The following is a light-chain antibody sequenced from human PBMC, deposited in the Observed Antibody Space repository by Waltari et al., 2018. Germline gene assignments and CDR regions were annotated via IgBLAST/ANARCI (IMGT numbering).Light chain of an antibody. J-gene: IGKJ1*01. V-gene: IGKV3-20*01. CDR1: QSVGRS. Sequence: CRASQSVGRSLVWYQQEPGQAPVLLIYGASSRATGIPDRFSGSGSGTDFILTISRLEPEDFAIYYCQKYERLPATFGQGTKVEIK. CDR2: GAS. CDR3: QKYERLPAT.